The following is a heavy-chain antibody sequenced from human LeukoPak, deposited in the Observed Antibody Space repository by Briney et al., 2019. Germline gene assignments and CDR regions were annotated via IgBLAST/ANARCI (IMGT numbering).Heavy chain of an antibody. Sequence: ASVKVSCKASGYTFTGYYMHWVRQAPGQGLEWMGWINPNSGGTNYAQKFQGWVTMTRDTSTSTAYMELSRLRSDDTAVYYCARASDTAMVIPYYFDYWGQGTLVTVSS. CDR2: INPNSGGT. D-gene: IGHD5-18*01. J-gene: IGHJ4*02. CDR3: ARASDTAMVIPYYFDY. V-gene: IGHV1-2*04. CDR1: GYTFTGYY.